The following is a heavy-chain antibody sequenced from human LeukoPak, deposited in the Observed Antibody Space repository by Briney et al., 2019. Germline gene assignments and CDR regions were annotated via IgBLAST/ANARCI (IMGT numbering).Heavy chain of an antibody. J-gene: IGHJ4*02. CDR2: IIPIFGTA. Sequence: SVKVSCKASGGTFSSYAISWVRQAPGQGLEWMGGIIPIFGTANYAQKFQGRVTITADESTSTAYMELSSLRSEDTAVYYCASRSTYYDFWSGYCPDYWGQGTLVTVSS. V-gene: IGHV1-69*13. D-gene: IGHD3-3*01. CDR3: ASRSTYYDFWSGYCPDY. CDR1: GGTFSSYA.